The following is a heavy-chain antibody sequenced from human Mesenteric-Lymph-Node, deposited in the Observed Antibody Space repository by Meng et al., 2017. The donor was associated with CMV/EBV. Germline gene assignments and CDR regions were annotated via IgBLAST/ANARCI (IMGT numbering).Heavy chain of an antibody. CDR2: IRYDGSST. CDR1: GFSFSSYG. J-gene: IGHJ6*02. CDR3: ARVGRGFGGPGVPYYYYGMDV. V-gene: IGHV3-30*02. Sequence: GESLKISCAASGFSFSSYGMHWVRQAPGKGLEWVSFIRYDGSSTDYADSVKGRFTISRDDSKNTLYLQMSSLRAEDTAVYYCARVGRGFGGPGVPYYYYGMDVWGQGTTVTVSS. D-gene: IGHD3-10*01.